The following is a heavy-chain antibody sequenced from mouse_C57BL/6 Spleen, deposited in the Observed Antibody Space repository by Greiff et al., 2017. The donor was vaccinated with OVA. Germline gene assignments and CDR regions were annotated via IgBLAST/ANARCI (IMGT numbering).Heavy chain of an antibody. J-gene: IGHJ4*01. CDR1: GYAFSSSW. D-gene: IGHD1-1*02. CDR3: ARGLWSYAMDY. Sequence: VQLQQSGPELVKPGASVKISCKASGYAFSSSWMNWVKQRPGQGLEWIGRIYPGDGDTNYNGKFKGKATLTADKSSSTAYMQLSSLTSEDSAVDFCARGLWSYAMDYWGQGTSVTVSS. CDR2: IYPGDGDT. V-gene: IGHV1-82*01.